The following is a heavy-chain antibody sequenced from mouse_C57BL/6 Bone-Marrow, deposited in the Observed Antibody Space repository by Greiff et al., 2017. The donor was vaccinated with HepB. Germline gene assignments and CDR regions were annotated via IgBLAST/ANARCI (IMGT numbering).Heavy chain of an antibody. D-gene: IGHD4-1*01. V-gene: IGHV1-69*01. Sequence: QVQLQQPGAELVMPGASVKLSCKASGYTFTSYWMHWVKQRPGQGLEWIGEIDPSDSYTNYNQKFKGKSTLTVDKSSITAYMQLSSLTSEVSAVYYCARSLGAWFAYWGQGTLVTVSA. J-gene: IGHJ3*01. CDR3: ARSLGAWFAY. CDR2: IDPSDSYT. CDR1: GYTFTSYW.